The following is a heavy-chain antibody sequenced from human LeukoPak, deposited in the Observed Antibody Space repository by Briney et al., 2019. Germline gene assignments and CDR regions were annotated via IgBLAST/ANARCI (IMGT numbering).Heavy chain of an antibody. CDR1: GGSISSGSYL. Sequence: SETLSLTCSVSGGSISSGSYLWGFIRQSPGKGLEWIGSISDSGSTFYNPSLKTRVTVSLDTSKSQFSLKVTSVTAADTAVYYCARWVGNRNWFDPWGQATLVTVSS. CDR3: ARWVGNRNWFDP. V-gene: IGHV4-39*07. CDR2: ISDSGST. J-gene: IGHJ5*02. D-gene: IGHD1-26*01.